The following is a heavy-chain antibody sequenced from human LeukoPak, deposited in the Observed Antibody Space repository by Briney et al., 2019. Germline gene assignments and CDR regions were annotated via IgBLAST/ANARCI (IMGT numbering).Heavy chain of an antibody. CDR2: INIDGTST. V-gene: IGHV3-74*01. CDR3: ARFGYGGKVDY. CDR1: GLTFSSYW. J-gene: IGHJ4*02. Sequence: GGSLRLSCAASGLTFSSYWMHWVRQDPGKGLVWVSRINIDGTSTTYADSVKGRFTISRDNAKNSLFLQMNSLRAEDTALYYCARFGYGGKVDYWGQGTLVTVSS. D-gene: IGHD4-23*01.